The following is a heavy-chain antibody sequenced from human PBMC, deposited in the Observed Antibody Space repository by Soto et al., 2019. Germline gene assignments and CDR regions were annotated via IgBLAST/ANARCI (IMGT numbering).Heavy chain of an antibody. Sequence: SETLSLTCAVSGGSISSGGYSWSWIRQPPGKGLEWIGYIYHSGSTYYNPSLKSRVTISVDRSKNQFSLKLSSVTAADTAVYYCARVRDCSSTSCPNWFDPWGQGTLVTVSS. CDR2: IYHSGST. D-gene: IGHD2-2*01. CDR3: ARVRDCSSTSCPNWFDP. V-gene: IGHV4-30-2*01. CDR1: GGSISSGGYS. J-gene: IGHJ5*02.